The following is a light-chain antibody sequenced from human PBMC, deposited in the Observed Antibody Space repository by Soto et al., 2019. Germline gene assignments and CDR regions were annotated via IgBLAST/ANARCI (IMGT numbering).Light chain of an antibody. CDR3: QQYNNWPLMYT. CDR1: QSVSSN. V-gene: IGKV3-15*01. J-gene: IGKJ2*01. CDR2: GAS. Sequence: EIVMTQSPATLSVSPGERATLSCRASQSVSSNLAWYQQKPGQAPRLLIYGASTRATGIPARFSGSGSGKEFTLTISSLQSEDFGVYCCQQYNNWPLMYTFGQGTKLEIK.